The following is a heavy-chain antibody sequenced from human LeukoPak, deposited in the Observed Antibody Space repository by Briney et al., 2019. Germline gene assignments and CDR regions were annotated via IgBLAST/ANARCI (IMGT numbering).Heavy chain of an antibody. V-gene: IGHV3-7*01. J-gene: IGHJ6*04. CDR3: ARVFNYDLDV. Sequence: GGSLRLSCAASGFTFDDYGMSWVRQAPGKGLEWVANIKQDGSEKYYVDSVKGRFTISRDNAKNSLYLQMNSLRAEDTAVYYCARVFNYDLDVWGKGTTVTVSS. CDR1: GFTFDDYG. CDR2: IKQDGSEK. D-gene: IGHD3-3*01.